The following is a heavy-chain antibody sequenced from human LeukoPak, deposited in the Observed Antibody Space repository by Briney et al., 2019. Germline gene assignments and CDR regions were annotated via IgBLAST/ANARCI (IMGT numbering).Heavy chain of an antibody. J-gene: IGHJ6*02. D-gene: IGHD3-16*01. CDR3: ARYVWPSYYYGMDV. CDR1: GFTFSSYA. Sequence: GGSLRLSCAASGFTFSSYAMNWVRQAPGKGLEWVSAISGSGGSTYYADSVKGRFTISRDNSKNTLYLQMNSLRAEDTAVYYCARYVWPSYYYGMDVWGQGTTVTVSS. CDR2: ISGSGGST. V-gene: IGHV3-23*01.